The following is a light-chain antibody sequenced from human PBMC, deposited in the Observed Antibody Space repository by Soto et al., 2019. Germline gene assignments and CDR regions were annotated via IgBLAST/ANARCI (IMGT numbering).Light chain of an antibody. CDR3: LLAYSGARV. Sequence: QAVVTQEPSLTVSPGGTVTLTCGSRTGAVTSGHFPFWFQQKPGQAPRALIDDTNTKHSWTPARFSGSLLGGKAALTLSGAQPEDEADYYCLLAYSGARVFGGGTKLTVL. J-gene: IGLJ2*01. V-gene: IGLV7-46*01. CDR2: DTN. CDR1: TGAVTSGHF.